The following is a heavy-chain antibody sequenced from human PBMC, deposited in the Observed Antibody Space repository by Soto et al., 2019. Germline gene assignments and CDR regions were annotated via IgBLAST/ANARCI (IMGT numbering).Heavy chain of an antibody. CDR1: GGSISSYY. CDR2: IYYSGST. CDR3: AGDTIYDSSGYYYYYGMDV. Sequence: PSETLSLTCTVSGGSISSYYWSWIRQPPGKGLEWIGYIYYSGSTNYNPSLKSRVTISVDTSKNQFSLKLSSVTAADTAVYYCAGDTIYDSSGYYYYYGMDVWGQGTTVTVAS. D-gene: IGHD3-22*01. J-gene: IGHJ6*02. V-gene: IGHV4-59*01.